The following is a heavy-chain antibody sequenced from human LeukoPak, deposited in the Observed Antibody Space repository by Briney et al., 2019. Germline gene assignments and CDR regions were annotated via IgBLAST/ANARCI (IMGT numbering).Heavy chain of an antibody. J-gene: IGHJ2*01. V-gene: IGHV4-59*08. D-gene: IGHD5-24*01. CDR1: GGSISSYH. CDR2: IYYSGST. Sequence: SETLSLTCTVSGGSISSYHWSWIRQPPGKGLEWIGYIYYSGSTNYNPSLKSRVTISVDTSKNQSSLKLSSVTAADTAVYYCARCRDGYNLYWYFDLWGRGTLVTVSS. CDR3: ARCRDGYNLYWYFDL.